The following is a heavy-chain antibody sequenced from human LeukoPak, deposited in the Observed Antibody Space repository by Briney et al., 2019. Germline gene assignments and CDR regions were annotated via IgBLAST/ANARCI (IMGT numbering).Heavy chain of an antibody. CDR1: GGPINNYY. Sequence: PSETLSLTCTVSGGPINNYYWSWIRQPPGGGLEWIGYIHYSGTTNYKPSLRSRVTISVDTSKNQFSLKLSSVTAADTAVYYCARSYYYGSGSYYTYFDYWGQGTLVTVSS. CDR3: ARSYYYGSGSYYTYFDY. D-gene: IGHD3-10*01. J-gene: IGHJ4*02. CDR2: IHYSGTT. V-gene: IGHV4-59*01.